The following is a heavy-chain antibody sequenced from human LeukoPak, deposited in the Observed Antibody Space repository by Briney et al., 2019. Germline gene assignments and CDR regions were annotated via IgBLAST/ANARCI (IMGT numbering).Heavy chain of an antibody. D-gene: IGHD5-12*01. J-gene: IGHJ4*02. CDR3: ARVGLDRRGYSGYEAFDY. CDR1: EFTFSKYG. Sequence: PGGSLRLSCAASEFTFSKYGMHWVRQAPGKGLEWVASISFDINDRKYAESVRGRFTISRDNSKNTLYLQMNSLRAEDTAVYYCARVGLDRRGYSGYEAFDYWGQGTLVTVSS. CDR2: ISFDINDR. V-gene: IGHV3-30*03.